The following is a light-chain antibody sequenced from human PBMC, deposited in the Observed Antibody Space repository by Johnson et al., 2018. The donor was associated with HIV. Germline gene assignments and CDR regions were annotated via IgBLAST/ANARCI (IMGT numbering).Light chain of an antibody. J-gene: IGLJ1*01. V-gene: IGLV1-51*01. CDR1: SSNIGSNF. CDR3: GLWDSCLSAYV. Sequence: QSVLTQPPSVSAAPGQKVTISCSGSSSNIGSNFVSWYQQLPGKAPKLLIYDNNKRPSGMPDRFSGSKSGTSATLGITGIQTGDEADYYCGLWDSCLSAYVFGTGTKVTVL. CDR2: DNN.